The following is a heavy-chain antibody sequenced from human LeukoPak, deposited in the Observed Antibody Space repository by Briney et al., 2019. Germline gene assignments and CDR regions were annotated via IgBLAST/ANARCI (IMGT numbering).Heavy chain of an antibody. J-gene: IGHJ5*02. Sequence: GGSLRLSCAASGFTFSSYAMSWVRQAPGKGLEWVSAISGSGGSTYYADSVKGRFTISRDNSKNTLYPQMYSLRAEDTAVYYCAKDMDLLPTPPMSWGQGTPVTVSS. CDR1: GFTFSSYA. CDR2: ISGSGGST. CDR3: AKDMDLLPTPPMS. V-gene: IGHV3-23*01. D-gene: IGHD2-2*03.